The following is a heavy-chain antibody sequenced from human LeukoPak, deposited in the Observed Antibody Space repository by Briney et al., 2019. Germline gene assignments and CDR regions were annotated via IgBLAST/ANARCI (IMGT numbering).Heavy chain of an antibody. D-gene: IGHD3-10*01. Sequence: ASVKVSCKATGYIFSNYGISWVRQAPGHGLEWMGWISSGGNTNSAQKFQGRVIMTTDTSASTAYMEVRSLRPDDTAVYYCVRDGYGSGKGFFDYWGQGTLVTVSS. CDR3: VRDGYGSGKGFFDY. V-gene: IGHV1-18*01. J-gene: IGHJ4*02. CDR1: GYIFSNYG. CDR2: ISSGGNT.